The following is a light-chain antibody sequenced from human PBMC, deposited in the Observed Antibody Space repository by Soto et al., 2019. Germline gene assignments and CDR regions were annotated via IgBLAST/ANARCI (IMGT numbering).Light chain of an antibody. J-gene: IGKJ1*01. CDR2: QAS. V-gene: IGKV1-5*03. Sequence: DIQMTQSPSTLSASIGDRVTITCRASQSVSNWLAWYQQKSGKAPKLLIYQASSLETGVPARFRGSGSGTDFTLTISSLQPDDFATYYCQQYNSYPWTFGQGTKVEIK. CDR1: QSVSNW. CDR3: QQYNSYPWT.